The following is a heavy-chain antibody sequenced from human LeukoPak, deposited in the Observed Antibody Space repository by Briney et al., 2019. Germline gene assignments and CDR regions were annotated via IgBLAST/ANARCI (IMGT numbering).Heavy chain of an antibody. V-gene: IGHV3-30*03. CDR2: ISYDGSDT. D-gene: IGHD4-17*01. CDR1: GFSFGSCG. CDR3: ARETGGTVGSTDFDY. J-gene: IGHJ4*02. Sequence: GGSLRLSCAASGFSFGSCGMHWVRQAPGKGLEWVAVISYDGSDTYYASSLKGRFTISRDNSKNTVFLQMNSLRAEDTALYYCARETGGTVGSTDFDYWGQGTLVTVSS.